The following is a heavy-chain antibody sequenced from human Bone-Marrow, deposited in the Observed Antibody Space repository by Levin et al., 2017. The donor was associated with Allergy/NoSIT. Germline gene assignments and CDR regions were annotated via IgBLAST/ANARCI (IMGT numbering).Heavy chain of an antibody. J-gene: IGHJ3*02. Sequence: GASVKVSCKVSGNTLTEFSMHWVRQAPGKGLEWMGGVDPVDGEKIYGQKFQGRVTMTEDTSKDTAYMELSSLRSEDTAVYYCATTDGSGSYFAFNIWGQGTLVTVSS. D-gene: IGHD3-10*01. V-gene: IGHV1-24*01. CDR1: GNTLTEFS. CDR2: VDPVDGEK. CDR3: ATTDGSGSYFAFNI.